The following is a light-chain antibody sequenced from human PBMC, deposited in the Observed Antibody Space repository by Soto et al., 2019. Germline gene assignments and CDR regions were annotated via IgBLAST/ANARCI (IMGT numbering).Light chain of an antibody. J-gene: IGKJ1*01. Sequence: EIVLTQSPGTLSLSPGKRATLSCVSSQSISSSYLAWYQQRPGQAPRLLIYGASSRATGIPDRFSGSGSGTDFTLTISRLEPEDFAVYYCHQYGSSAWTFGQGTKVDI. CDR3: HQYGSSAWT. CDR1: QSISSSY. V-gene: IGKV3-20*01. CDR2: GAS.